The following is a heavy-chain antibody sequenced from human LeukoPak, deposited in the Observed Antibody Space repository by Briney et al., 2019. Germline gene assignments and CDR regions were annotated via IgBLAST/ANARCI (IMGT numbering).Heavy chain of an antibody. CDR3: ARVSVGHSYDCDAFDI. CDR1: GVTVSTNY. Sequence: PGGSLRLSCAASGVTVSTNYMSWVRQAPGKRLEWLSIIYSGGDRYYADSVRGRFTISRDDSKNTLYLQMDSLRAEDTALYYCARVSVGHSYDCDAFDIWGQGTMVIVSS. V-gene: IGHV3-53*01. CDR2: IYSGGDR. J-gene: IGHJ3*02. D-gene: IGHD5-18*01.